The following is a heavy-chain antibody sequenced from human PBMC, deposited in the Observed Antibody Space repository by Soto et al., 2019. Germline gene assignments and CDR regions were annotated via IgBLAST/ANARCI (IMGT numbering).Heavy chain of an antibody. CDR1: GFTFSSYG. J-gene: IGHJ6*02. Sequence: PGGSLRLSCAASGFTFSSYGMHWVRQAPGKGLEWVAVIWYDGSNKYYADSVKGRFTISRDNSKNTPYLQMNSLRAEDTAVYYCAKGFEYYDFWSGYSYYYGMDVWGQGTTVTVSS. D-gene: IGHD3-3*01. V-gene: IGHV3-30*02. CDR3: AKGFEYYDFWSGYSYYYGMDV. CDR2: IWYDGSNK.